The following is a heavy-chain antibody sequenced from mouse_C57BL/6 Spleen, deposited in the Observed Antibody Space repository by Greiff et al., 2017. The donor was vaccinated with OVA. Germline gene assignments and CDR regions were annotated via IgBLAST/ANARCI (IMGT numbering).Heavy chain of an antibody. Sequence: EVKLEESGGGLVQPGGSMKLSCVASGFTFSNYWMNWVRQSPEKGLEWVAQIRLKSDNYATHYAESVKGRFTISRDDSKSSVYLQMNNLRAEDTGIYYCTGGYYLGAYWGQGTLVTVSA. CDR2: IRLKSDNYAT. J-gene: IGHJ3*01. CDR1: GFTFSNYW. CDR3: TGGYYLGAY. D-gene: IGHD2-3*01. V-gene: IGHV6-3*01.